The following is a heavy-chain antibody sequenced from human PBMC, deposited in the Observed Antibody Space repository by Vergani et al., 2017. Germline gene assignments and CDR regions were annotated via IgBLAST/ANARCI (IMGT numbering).Heavy chain of an antibody. D-gene: IGHD3-10*01. J-gene: IGHJ5*02. Sequence: QVQLQESGPGLVKPSQTLSLTCTVSGGSISSGDYYWSWIRQPPGKGLEWIGYIYYSGSTYYNPSLKSRVTISVDTSKNQFSLKLSSVTAADTAVYYCASLLWVGELTTTQNWFDPWGQGTLVTVSS. CDR1: GGSISSGDYY. CDR3: ASLLWVGELTTTQNWFDP. CDR2: IYYSGST. V-gene: IGHV4-30-4*08.